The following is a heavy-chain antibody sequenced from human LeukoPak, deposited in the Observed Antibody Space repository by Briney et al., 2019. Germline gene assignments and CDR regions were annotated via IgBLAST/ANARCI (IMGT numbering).Heavy chain of an antibody. V-gene: IGHV3-74*01. CDR2: TKTDGSAI. CDR3: ARDDTGLGL. D-gene: IGHD3/OR15-3a*01. J-gene: IGHJ4*02. CDR1: GFTFSSYW. Sequence: GGSLRLSCAASGFTFSSYWMHWVRQAPGKGLVWVSRTKTDGSAITYADAVRGRFIISRDNAKNTLYLQMNSLRVEDTAVYYCARDDTGLGLWGQGTLVTVSS.